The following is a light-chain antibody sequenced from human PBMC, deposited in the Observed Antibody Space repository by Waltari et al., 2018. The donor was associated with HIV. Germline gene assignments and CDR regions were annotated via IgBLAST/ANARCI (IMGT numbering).Light chain of an antibody. CDR3: QASDTWTV. CDR1: QLGAKY. J-gene: IGLJ2*01. Sequence: SYELTQPPSVSVSPGQTASITCSGDQLGAKYVSWYQQRPGQSPVLLIYQDTKRPSGIPERFSGSNSGNTATLTISGAQAMDESDYYCQASDTWTVFGGGTKLTVL. V-gene: IGLV3-1*01. CDR2: QDT.